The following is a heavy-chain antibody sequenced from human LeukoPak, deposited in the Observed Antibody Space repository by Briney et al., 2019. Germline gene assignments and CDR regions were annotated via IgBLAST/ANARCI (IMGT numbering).Heavy chain of an antibody. CDR2: ISGSGAGT. D-gene: IGHD3-10*01. CDR1: GFTFSSYS. CDR3: AKEYDSGFDP. J-gene: IGHJ5*02. Sequence: GGSLRLSCAASGFTFSSYSMNWVRQAPGKGLEWVSVISGSGAGTYYADSVKGRFTISRDNAKNSLYLQMNSLRAEDTAFYYCAKEYDSGFDPWGQGTLVTVSS. V-gene: IGHV3-23*01.